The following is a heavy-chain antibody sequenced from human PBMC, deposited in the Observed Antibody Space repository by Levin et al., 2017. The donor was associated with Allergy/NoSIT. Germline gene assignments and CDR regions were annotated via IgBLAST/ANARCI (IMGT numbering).Heavy chain of an antibody. Sequence: PSETLSLTCAASGFTFSSYWMSWVRQAPGKGLEWVANIKQDGSEKYYVDSVKGRFTISRDNAKNSLYLQMNSLRAEDTAVYYCARDASSSVLRFLEWSGTGGNYGMDVWGQGTTVTVSS. D-gene: IGHD3-3*01. V-gene: IGHV3-7*01. J-gene: IGHJ6*02. CDR3: ARDASSSVLRFLEWSGTGGNYGMDV. CDR2: IKQDGSEK. CDR1: GFTFSSYW.